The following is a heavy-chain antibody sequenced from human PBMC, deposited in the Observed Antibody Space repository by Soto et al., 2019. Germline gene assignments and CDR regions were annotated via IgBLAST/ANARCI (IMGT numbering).Heavy chain of an antibody. D-gene: IGHD6-13*01. CDR2: VSYEGSNK. CDR3: ARAWGYSSSPQYD. Sequence: QVQLVESGGGVVQPGRSLRLSCAASGLNFTDYAMHWVHQDQGKGLEWVAGVSYEGSNKYYADGVKGRFTISRDNSRNHVSVQTSSLRADDTAVYYWARAWGYSSSPQYDWGQGTTVTVSS. J-gene: IGHJ6*02. V-gene: IGHV3-30-3*01. CDR1: GLNFTDYA.